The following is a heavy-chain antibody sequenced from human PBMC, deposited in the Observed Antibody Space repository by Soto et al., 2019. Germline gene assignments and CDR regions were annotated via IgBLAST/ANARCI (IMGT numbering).Heavy chain of an antibody. J-gene: IGHJ4*02. Sequence: GGSLRLSCADSGFTFSSYAMHWVRQAPGKGLEWVAVISYDGSDKYYADSVKGRFTISRDNAKNTLYLQMNSLRAEDTAVYYCARGGTVPPFNSYFDYWGQGTLVTVSS. D-gene: IGHD1-1*01. CDR1: GFTFSSYA. CDR2: ISYDGSDK. V-gene: IGHV3-30-3*01. CDR3: ARGGTVPPFNSYFDY.